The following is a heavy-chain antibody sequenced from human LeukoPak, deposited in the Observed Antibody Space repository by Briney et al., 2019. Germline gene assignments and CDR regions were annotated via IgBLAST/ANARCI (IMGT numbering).Heavy chain of an antibody. CDR1: GYSISSGYY. CDR3: ARGPPRYTSY. CDR2: IDHSGGS. V-gene: IGHV4-38-2*02. D-gene: IGHD5-18*01. J-gene: IGHJ4*02. Sequence: SETLSLTCTVSGYSISSGYYWGWIRPPPGKGLEWIGSIDHSGGSYYNPSLKSRVTMSVDTSKNQFSLNLSSVTAADTAVYYCARGPPRYTSYWGQGALVIVSS.